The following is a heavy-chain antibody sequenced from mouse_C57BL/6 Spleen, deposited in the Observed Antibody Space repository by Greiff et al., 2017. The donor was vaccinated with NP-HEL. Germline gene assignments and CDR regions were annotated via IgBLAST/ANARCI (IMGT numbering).Heavy chain of an antibody. CDR1: GFTFSDYG. CDR2: ISSGSSTI. CDR3: ARPSDGYYFDY. D-gene: IGHD2-3*01. V-gene: IGHV5-17*01. Sequence: DVKLVESGGGLVKPGGSLKLSCAASGFTFSDYGMHWVRQAPEKGLEWVAYISSGSSTIYYADTVKGRFTISRDNAKNTLFLQMTSLRSEDTAMYYCARPSDGYYFDYWGQGTTLTVSS. J-gene: IGHJ2*01.